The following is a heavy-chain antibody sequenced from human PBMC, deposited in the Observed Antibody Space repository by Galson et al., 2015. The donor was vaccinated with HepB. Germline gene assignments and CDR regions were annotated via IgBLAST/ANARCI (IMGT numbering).Heavy chain of an antibody. CDR1: GFTFSSYA. V-gene: IGHV3-30*04. CDR3: ASENSCRDSSGYYCRVDY. J-gene: IGHJ4*02. CDR2: ISYDGSNK. D-gene: IGHD3-22*01. Sequence: SLRLSCAASGFTFSSYAMHWVRQAPGKGLEWVAVISYDGSNKYYADSVKGRFTISRDNSKNTLYLQMNSLRAEDTAVYYCASENSCRDSSGYYCRVDYWGQGTLVTVSS.